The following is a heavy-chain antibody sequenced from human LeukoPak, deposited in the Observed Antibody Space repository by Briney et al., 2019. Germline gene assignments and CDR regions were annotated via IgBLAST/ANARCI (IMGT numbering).Heavy chain of an antibody. Sequence: PRASLRLSCAASGFSSSSYAMSCVRHAPAGGLEWVSAISGSGGSTNYANSVKDRYTISRDNSKNTLYLQMNSLRAEDTAVYYCAKGPYNWNYDSWFDPWGQGTLVTVSS. CDR3: AKGPYNWNYDSWFDP. V-gene: IGHV3-23*01. CDR1: GFSSSSYA. D-gene: IGHD1-7*01. CDR2: ISGSGGST. J-gene: IGHJ5*02.